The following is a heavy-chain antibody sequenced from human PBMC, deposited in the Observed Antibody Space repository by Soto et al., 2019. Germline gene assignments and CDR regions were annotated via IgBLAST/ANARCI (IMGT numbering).Heavy chain of an antibody. CDR3: ARDKAPGAY. CDR2: INQDGSQT. Sequence: GGSLRLSCAFSGFTFTDYWVGWVRQAPGKGLEEVANINQDGSQTNYVDSVRGRFTISRDNAKKLLYLEMNSLRVEDTAIYYCARDKAPGAYWGQGTLVTVS. J-gene: IGHJ4*02. CDR1: GFTFTDYW. V-gene: IGHV3-7*01.